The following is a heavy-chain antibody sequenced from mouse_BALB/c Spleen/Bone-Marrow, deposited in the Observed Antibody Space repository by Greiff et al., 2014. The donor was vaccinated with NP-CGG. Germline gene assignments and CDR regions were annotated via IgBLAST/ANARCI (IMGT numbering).Heavy chain of an antibody. V-gene: IGHV5-9-1*01. D-gene: IGHD1-2*01. Sequence: EVKLVESGGGLVKLGGSLKLSCAASGLTFSSYAMSWVRQTPEKRLEWVATISSGGSYTYYPDSVKGRFTISRDNAKNTLYLQMSSLRSEDTAMYYCARGNYGYGNYFDYWGQGTTLTVSS. J-gene: IGHJ2*01. CDR1: GLTFSSYA. CDR2: ISSGGSYT. CDR3: ARGNYGYGNYFDY.